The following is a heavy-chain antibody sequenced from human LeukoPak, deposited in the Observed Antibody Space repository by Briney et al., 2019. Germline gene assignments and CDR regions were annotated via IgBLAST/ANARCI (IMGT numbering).Heavy chain of an antibody. Sequence: GGNLKMSKKAAALTCSSARMSWLRQAPGVRRKWVANIKQGGGEKSYVDSVKGRVTISRDNAKNSLDLQMNSLRAEDTAVYYCARLIVGSTAEYFQHWGQGTVSPSP. CDR1: ALTCSSAR. D-gene: IGHD1-26*01. V-gene: IGHV3-7*01. CDR3: ARLIVGSTAEYFQH. J-gene: IGHJ1*01. CDR2: IKQGGGEK.